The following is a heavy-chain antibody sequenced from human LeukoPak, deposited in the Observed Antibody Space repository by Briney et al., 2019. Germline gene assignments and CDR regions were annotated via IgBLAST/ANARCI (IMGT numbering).Heavy chain of an antibody. V-gene: IGHV4-39*01. CDR3: ARVLRYFDWLLDY. J-gene: IGHJ4*02. Sequence: SETLSLTCTVSGGSISSSSYYWGWIRQPPGKGLEWIGSIYYSGSTYYNPSLKSRVTISVDTSKNQFSLKLSSVTAADTVVYYCARVLRYFDWLLDYWGQGTLVTVSS. CDR2: IYYSGST. CDR1: GGSISSSSYY. D-gene: IGHD3-9*01.